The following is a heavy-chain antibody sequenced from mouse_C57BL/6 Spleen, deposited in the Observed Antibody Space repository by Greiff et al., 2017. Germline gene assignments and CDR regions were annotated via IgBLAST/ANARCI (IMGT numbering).Heavy chain of an antibody. Sequence: QVQLQQPGAELVKPGASVKLSCKASGYTFTSYWMHWVKQRPGQGLEWIGMIHPNIGSTNYNEKFKSKATLTVEKSSSTAYMQLSSLTSEDSSVYYSERGGDVNYWGQGTTLTVSS. CDR2: IHPNIGST. CDR3: ERGGDVNY. CDR1: GYTFTSYW. J-gene: IGHJ2*01. V-gene: IGHV1-64*01. D-gene: IGHD3-3*01.